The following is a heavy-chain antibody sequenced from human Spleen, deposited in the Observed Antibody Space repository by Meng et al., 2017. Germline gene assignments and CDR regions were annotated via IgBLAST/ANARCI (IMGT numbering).Heavy chain of an antibody. Sequence: GESLKISCAASGFTFSSYAMNWVRQAPGKGLEWVSAISGGGDFTYYADSVKGRFTVSRDNSRSTLHLQMNSLRAEDTAIYYCAKEIRPNDYWGQGTLVTVSS. J-gene: IGHJ4*02. V-gene: IGHV3-23*01. CDR3: AKEIRPNDY. CDR2: ISGGGDFT. CDR1: GFTFSSYA.